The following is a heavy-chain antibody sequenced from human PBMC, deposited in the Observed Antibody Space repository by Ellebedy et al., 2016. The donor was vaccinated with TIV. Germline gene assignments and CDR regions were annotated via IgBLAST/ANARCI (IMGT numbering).Heavy chain of an antibody. Sequence: GESLKISCAASGFSLTGSDLHWVSRRRGKGLEWVAASGAAGDTYYPDSVRGRFTISRESVKNSFHLQMNSLTAGDTAVYYCARGGPGGDNWFFGLWGRGTQVTVSS. CDR1: GFSLTGSD. CDR3: ARGGPGGDNWFFGL. V-gene: IGHV3-13*01. D-gene: IGHD3-10*01. J-gene: IGHJ2*01. CDR2: SGAAGDT.